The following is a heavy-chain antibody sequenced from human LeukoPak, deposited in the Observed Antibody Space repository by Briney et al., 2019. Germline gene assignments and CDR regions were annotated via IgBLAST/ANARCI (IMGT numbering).Heavy chain of an antibody. CDR1: GFTFSSYW. D-gene: IGHD1-26*01. V-gene: IGHV3-7*04. CDR2: INQDGSEK. J-gene: IGHJ4*02. CDR3: ARVRVGTTNYFDY. Sequence: GGSLRLSCAASGFTFSSYWMSWVRQAPWKGLEWVANINQDGSEKYYVDSVRGRFTISRDNAKNSLCLQMDSPRAEDTAVYYCARVRVGTTNYFDYWGQGTLVTVSS.